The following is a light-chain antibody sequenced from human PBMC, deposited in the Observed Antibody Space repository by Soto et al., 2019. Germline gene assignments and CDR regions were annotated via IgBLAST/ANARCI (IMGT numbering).Light chain of an antibody. CDR2: KAS. J-gene: IGKJ5*01. CDR3: QQYNSDWNT. Sequence: DIQMTQSPSFLSASVGDRVTITCRASQGINTYLAWYQQKLGKAPKLLIYKASSLETGVPSRFSGSGSGTEFTLTISSLQPDDFATYYCQQYNSDWNTFGQGTRLEIK. V-gene: IGKV1-5*03. CDR1: QGINTY.